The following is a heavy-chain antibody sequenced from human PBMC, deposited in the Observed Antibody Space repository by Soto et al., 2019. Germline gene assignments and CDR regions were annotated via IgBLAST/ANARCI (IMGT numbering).Heavy chain of an antibody. Sequence: AASVKVSCKASGYTFTSYGISWVRQAPGQGLEWMGWISAYNGNTNYAQKLQGRVTMTTDTSTSTAYMELRSLRSDDTAVYYCGRPESSGSCPHDVFDIWAQGTMVPVPS. D-gene: IGHD5-12*01. CDR3: GRPESSGSCPHDVFDI. CDR2: ISAYNGNT. CDR1: GYTFTSYG. J-gene: IGHJ3*02. V-gene: IGHV1-18*01.